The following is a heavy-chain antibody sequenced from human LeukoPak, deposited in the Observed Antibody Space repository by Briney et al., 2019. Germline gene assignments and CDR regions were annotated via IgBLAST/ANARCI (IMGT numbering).Heavy chain of an antibody. Sequence: SETLSLTCAVSGVSITSGGYSWSWIRQPPGKGLEWIGYIYHSGSTYYNPSPKSRVTISVDRSKNQFSLKLSSVTAADTAVYYCASTLITMVRGASFDYWGQGTLVTVSS. CDR1: GVSITSGGYS. J-gene: IGHJ4*02. CDR3: ASTLITMVRGASFDY. D-gene: IGHD3-10*01. V-gene: IGHV4-30-2*01. CDR2: IYHSGST.